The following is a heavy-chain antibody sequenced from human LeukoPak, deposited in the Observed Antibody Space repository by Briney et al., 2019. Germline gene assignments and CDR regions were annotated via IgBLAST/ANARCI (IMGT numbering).Heavy chain of an antibody. CDR1: GFTFDDYA. CDR3: AKGFYSSGYLFDY. V-gene: IGHV3-9*01. J-gene: IGHJ4*02. Sequence: PGGSLRLSCAASGFTFDDYAMHWVRQAPGKGLEWVSGISWNSGSIGYADSVKGRFTISRDNAKNSLYLQMNSLRAEDTALYYCAKGFYSSGYLFDYWGQGTLVTVPS. D-gene: IGHD3-22*01. CDR2: ISWNSGSI.